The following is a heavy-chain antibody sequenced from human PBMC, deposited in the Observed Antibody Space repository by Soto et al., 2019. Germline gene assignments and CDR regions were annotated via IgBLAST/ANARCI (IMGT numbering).Heavy chain of an antibody. CDR2: ISYDGSNK. CDR3: ARDLNWFDP. Sequence: QVQLVESGGGVVQPGRSLRLSCAASGFTFSSYAMHWVRQAPGKGLEWVAVISYDGSNKYYADSVKGRFTISRDNSKNTLYLQMNGLRAEDTAVYYCARDLNWFDPWGQGTLVSVSS. J-gene: IGHJ5*02. CDR1: GFTFSSYA. V-gene: IGHV3-30-3*01.